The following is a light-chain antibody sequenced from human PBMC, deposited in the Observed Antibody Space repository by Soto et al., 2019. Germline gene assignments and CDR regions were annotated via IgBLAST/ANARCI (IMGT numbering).Light chain of an antibody. J-gene: IGKJ2*01. CDR1: QSISSY. CDR2: AAS. CDR3: QQSYSTPPYT. Sequence: DIQMTQSPSSLSASVGDRVTITCRASQSISSYLNWYQQKPGKAPKLLIYAASSLQSGVPSRFSGSGSGTDFTLTISSLQPEDFATYYCQQSYSTPPYTFGRDQAGDQT. V-gene: IGKV1-39*01.